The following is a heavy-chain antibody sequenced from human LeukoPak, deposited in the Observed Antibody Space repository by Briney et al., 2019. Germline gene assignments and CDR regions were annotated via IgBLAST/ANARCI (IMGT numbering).Heavy chain of an antibody. Sequence: PGGSLRLSCAASGFTFSSYAMSWVRQAPGKGLEWVSAISGSGGSIYYADSVKGRFTISRDNSKNTLYLQMNSLRAEDTAVYYCAKDFVAGSYYFDYWGQGTLVTVSS. CDR1: GFTFSSYA. D-gene: IGHD2-15*01. J-gene: IGHJ4*02. CDR3: AKDFVAGSYYFDY. CDR2: ISGSGGSI. V-gene: IGHV3-23*01.